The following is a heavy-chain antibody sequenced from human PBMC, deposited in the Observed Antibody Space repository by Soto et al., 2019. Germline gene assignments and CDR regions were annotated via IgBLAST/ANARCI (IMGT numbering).Heavy chain of an antibody. CDR3: ACWGRDYFDY. D-gene: IGHD7-27*01. J-gene: IGHJ4*02. Sequence: PWETLSLTCAVYGGSFSGYYWSWIRQPPGKGLEWIGEINHSGSTNYNPSLKSRVTISVDTSKNQFSLRLTSVTAADTAVYYCACWGRDYFDYWGQGTLVTVSS. CDR1: GGSFSGYY. CDR2: INHSGST. V-gene: IGHV4-34*09.